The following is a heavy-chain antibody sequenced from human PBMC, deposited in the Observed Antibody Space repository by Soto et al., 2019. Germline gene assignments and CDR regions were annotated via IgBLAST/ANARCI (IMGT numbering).Heavy chain of an antibody. Sequence: SETLSLTCAVSGVSISSSNWWSWVRQPPGKGLEWIGEIYHSGSTNYNPSLKSRVTISVDKSKNQFSLKLSSVTAADTAVYYCAREEWFGELLSGWFDPWGQGTLVTVSS. CDR1: GVSISSSNW. CDR3: AREEWFGELLSGWFDP. J-gene: IGHJ5*02. D-gene: IGHD3-10*01. V-gene: IGHV4-4*02. CDR2: IYHSGST.